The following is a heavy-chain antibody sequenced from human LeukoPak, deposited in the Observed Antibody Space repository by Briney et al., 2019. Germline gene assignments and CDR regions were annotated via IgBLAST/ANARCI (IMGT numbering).Heavy chain of an antibody. CDR1: VCTFSSYA. D-gene: IGHD5-12*01. V-gene: IGHV1-69*04. Sequence: SVKVSFKSSVCTFSSYAICWVRQPPGQGLEWMGMIILILGIANYAQKFKGRVTISADKSTSTAYMELSSLRAEDTAVYYCARGPPPWEVATISEYYFDYWGQGTLVTVSS. CDR3: ARGPPPWEVATISEYYFDY. J-gene: IGHJ4*02. CDR2: IILILGIA.